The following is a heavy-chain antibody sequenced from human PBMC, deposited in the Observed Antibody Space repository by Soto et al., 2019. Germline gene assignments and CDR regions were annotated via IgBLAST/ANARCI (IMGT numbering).Heavy chain of an antibody. V-gene: IGHV3-7*03. CDR1: GFTFSSYW. CDR2: IKQDGSEK. Sequence: QLVESGGGLVQPGGSLRLSCAASGFTFSSYWMSWVRQAPGKGLEWVANIKQDGSEKYYVDSVKGRFTISRDNANNSLYLQMNSLRAEDTAVYYCARDRPYSYYYGMDVWGQGTTVTVSS. CDR3: ARDRPYSYYYGMDV. J-gene: IGHJ6*02.